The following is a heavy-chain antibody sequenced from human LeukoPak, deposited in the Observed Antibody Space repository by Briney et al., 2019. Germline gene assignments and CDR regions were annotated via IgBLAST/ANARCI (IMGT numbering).Heavy chain of an antibody. J-gene: IGHJ6*03. Sequence: PGGSLRLSCAASGFTVSSNYMSWVRQAPGKGLEWVSVIYSDGSTYDADSVKGRFTISRDNSKNTLYLQVNSLRAEDTAVYYCARVIAARERAWFGELRLYYYSYIDVWGKGTTVTISS. D-gene: IGHD3-10*01. CDR2: IYSDGST. V-gene: IGHV3-66*01. CDR3: ARVIAARERAWFGELRLYYYSYIDV. CDR1: GFTVSSNY.